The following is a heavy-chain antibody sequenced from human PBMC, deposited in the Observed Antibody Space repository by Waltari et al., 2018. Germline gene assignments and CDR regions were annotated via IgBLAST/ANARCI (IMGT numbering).Heavy chain of an antibody. J-gene: IGHJ6*02. CDR3: ARTMSPGHYYYGMDV. Sequence: QVQLQESGPGLVKPSDTLSLTCAVSGYSISSSNWWGWIRQPPGKGLEWIGYIYYGGSPSYNPSLKSRVTLSVDTSKNQFSLKLSSVTAVDTAVYYCARTMSPGHYYYGMDVWGQGTTVTVSS. V-gene: IGHV4-28*01. CDR1: GYSISSSNW. CDR2: IYYGGSP.